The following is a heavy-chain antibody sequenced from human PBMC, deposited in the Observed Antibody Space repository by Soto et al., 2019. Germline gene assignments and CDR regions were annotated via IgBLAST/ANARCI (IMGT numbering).Heavy chain of an antibody. CDR3: ARGEWLLSYYGMDV. CDR2: ISYDGSNK. J-gene: IGHJ6*02. Sequence: GGPLRLSCAASGFTFSSYAMHWVRQAPGKGLERVAVISYDGSNKYYADSVKGRFTISRDNSKNTLYLQMNSLRAEDTAVYYCARGEWLLSYYGMDVWGQGTTVTVSS. V-gene: IGHV3-30-3*01. D-gene: IGHD3-3*01. CDR1: GFTFSSYA.